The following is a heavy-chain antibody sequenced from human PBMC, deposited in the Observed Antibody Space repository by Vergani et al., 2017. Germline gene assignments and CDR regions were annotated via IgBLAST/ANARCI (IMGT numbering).Heavy chain of an antibody. Sequence: QVQLVQSGAEVKKPGSSVKVSCKASGGTFSSYAISWVRQAPGQGLEWMGGIIPIFGTANYAQKFQGRVTITAAESTSTAYMELSSLRSEDTAVYYCARDRNYEILASPNYYFDYGGQGTLVTVSS. CDR2: IIPIFGTA. J-gene: IGHJ4*02. V-gene: IGHV1-69*01. CDR3: ARDRNYEILASPNYYFDY. D-gene: IGHD3-9*01. CDR1: GGTFSSYA.